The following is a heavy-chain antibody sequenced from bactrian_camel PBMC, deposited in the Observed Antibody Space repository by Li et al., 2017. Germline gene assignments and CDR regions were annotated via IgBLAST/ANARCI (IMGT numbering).Heavy chain of an antibody. J-gene: IGHJ4*01. CDR2: IYRITSRT. V-gene: IGHV3S31*01. Sequence: VQLVESGGGSVQAGGSLRLTCVASGYTYVIPCMAWFRQAPGEEREGVAAIYRITSRTYYADSVKGRFTVSQDNAKNTLYLQMNSLKPEDTAVYYCVADQDPFGRRAADDVCAALPAYRYSGQGTQVTVS. CDR3: VADQDPFGRRAADDVCAALPAYRY. D-gene: IGHD7*01. CDR1: GYTYVIPC.